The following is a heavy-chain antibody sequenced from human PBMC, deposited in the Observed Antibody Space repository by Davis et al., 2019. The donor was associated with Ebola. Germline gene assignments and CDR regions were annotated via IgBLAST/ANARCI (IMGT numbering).Heavy chain of an antibody. CDR2: INSDGSSI. V-gene: IGHV3-74*01. CDR1: GFTFSSYS. Sequence: GESLKISCAASGFTFSSYSMHWVRQAPGKGLEWVSRINSDGSSISYADSVKGRFTISRDNAKNPLSLQMHSLRAEETAVYYCARHVVGATLYGMDGWGQGTRVTVSS. CDR3: ARHVVGATLYGMDG. J-gene: IGHJ6*02. D-gene: IGHD1-26*01.